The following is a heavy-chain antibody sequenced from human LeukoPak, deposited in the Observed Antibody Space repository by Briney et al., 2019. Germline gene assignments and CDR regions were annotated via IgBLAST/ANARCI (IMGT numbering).Heavy chain of an antibody. CDR1: GGSISSGGYF. CDR3: ARDSSFGTMVRGAAWFDP. V-gene: IGHV4-31*03. Sequence: PSQTLSLTCTVSGGSISSGGYFWSWIRQHPTKGLGWIGYIYDSGSTYYNPSIKSRVTISVDTSKNQFSLKLSSVTAAATAVYYCARDSSFGTMVRGAAWFDPWGQGPLVTVPS. D-gene: IGHD3-10*01. J-gene: IGHJ5*02. CDR2: IYDSGST.